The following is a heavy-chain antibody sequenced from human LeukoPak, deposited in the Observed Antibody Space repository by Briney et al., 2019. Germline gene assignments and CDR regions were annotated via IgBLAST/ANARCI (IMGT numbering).Heavy chain of an antibody. D-gene: IGHD3-10*01. CDR1: GGSISSYY. CDR2: IHYSGST. V-gene: IGHV4-59*01. CDR3: ARDAYYGSGSYFSGLDGFDP. Sequence: SETLSLTCTVSGGSISSYYWSWIRQPPGKGLEWIGYIHYSGSTNYNPSLKSRVTISVDTSKNQFSLKLSSVTAADTAVYYCARDAYYGSGSYFSGLDGFDPWGQGTLVTVSS. J-gene: IGHJ5*02.